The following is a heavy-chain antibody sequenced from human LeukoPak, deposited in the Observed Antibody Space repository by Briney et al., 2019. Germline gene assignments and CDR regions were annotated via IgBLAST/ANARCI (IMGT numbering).Heavy chain of an antibody. V-gene: IGHV3-7*01. Sequence: GGSLRLSCAASGFTFSRYWMSWVRQAPGKGLEWVANIKQDGSEKYYVDSVKGRFTISRDNAKNSLYLQMNSLGAEDTAVYYCARDKYRDGYIPGVLGSYWGQGTLVTVSS. D-gene: IGHD5-24*01. CDR1: GFTFSRYW. CDR3: ARDKYRDGYIPGVLGSY. J-gene: IGHJ4*02. CDR2: IKQDGSEK.